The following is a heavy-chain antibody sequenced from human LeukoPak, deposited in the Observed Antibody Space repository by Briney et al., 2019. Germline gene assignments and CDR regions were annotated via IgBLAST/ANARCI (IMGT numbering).Heavy chain of an antibody. CDR2: TSFDVSNK. CDR3: ARGYCTSTSCYNDY. CDR1: GFTFSSNW. J-gene: IGHJ4*02. D-gene: IGHD2-2*02. V-gene: IGHV3-30*03. Sequence: PGGSLRLSCAASGFTFSSNWMHWVRQAPGKGLEWVATTSFDVSNKYYADSVKGRFTISRDNSKNTLYLQMNSLRTEDTAVYSCARGYCTSTSCYNDYWGQGTLVTVSS.